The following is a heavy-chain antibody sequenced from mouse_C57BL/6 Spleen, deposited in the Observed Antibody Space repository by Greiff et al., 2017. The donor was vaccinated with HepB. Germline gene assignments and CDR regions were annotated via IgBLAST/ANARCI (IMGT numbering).Heavy chain of an antibody. V-gene: IGHV14-4*01. CDR3: TRGGYDGLAY. CDR2: IDPENGDT. D-gene: IGHD2-2*01. Sequence: EVQLQQSGAELVRPGASVKLSCTASGFNIKDDYMHWVKQRPEQGLEWIGWIDPENGDTEYASKFQGKATITAVTSSNTAYLQPSSLTSEDTAVDYCTRGGYDGLAYWGQGTLVTVSA. CDR1: GFNIKDDY. J-gene: IGHJ3*01.